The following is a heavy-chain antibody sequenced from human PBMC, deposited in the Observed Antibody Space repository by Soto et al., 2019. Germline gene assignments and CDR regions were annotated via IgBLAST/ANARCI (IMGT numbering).Heavy chain of an antibody. CDR3: ARAVSSSWPHYYYYYGMDV. V-gene: IGHV3-53*01. D-gene: IGHD6-13*01. J-gene: IGHJ6*02. Sequence: PGGSLRLSCAASGFTVSSNYMSWVRQAPGKGLEWVSVIYSGGSTYYADSVKGRFTISRDNSKNTLYLQMNSLRAEDTAVYYCARAVSSSWPHYYYYYGMDVWGQGTTVTVSS. CDR2: IYSGGST. CDR1: GFTVSSNY.